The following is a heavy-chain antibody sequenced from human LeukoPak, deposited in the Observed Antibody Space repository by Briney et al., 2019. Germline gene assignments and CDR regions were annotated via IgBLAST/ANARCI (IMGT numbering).Heavy chain of an antibody. CDR2: ISSSSSYI. Sequence: GGSLRLSCAASGFTFSSYSMNWVRQAPGKGLEWVSSISSSSSYIYYADSVKGRFTISRDNAKNPLYLQMNSLRAEDTAVYYCARTTVTPDAFDIWGQGTMVTVSS. D-gene: IGHD4-17*01. V-gene: IGHV3-21*01. CDR3: ARTTVTPDAFDI. CDR1: GFTFSSYS. J-gene: IGHJ3*02.